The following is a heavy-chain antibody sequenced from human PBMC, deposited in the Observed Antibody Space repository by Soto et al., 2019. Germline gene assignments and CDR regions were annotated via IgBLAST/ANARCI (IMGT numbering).Heavy chain of an antibody. Sequence: GASVKVSCKASGYTFTSYDINWVRQATGQGLEWMGWMNPSSGNTGYAQKFQGRVTMTRNTSISTAYMELSSLRSEDTAVYYCARVVGWMITFGGVIVIPYFDYWGQGTLVTVSS. CDR1: GYTFTSYD. D-gene: IGHD3-16*02. J-gene: IGHJ4*02. CDR3: ARVVGWMITFGGVIVIPYFDY. V-gene: IGHV1-8*01. CDR2: MNPSSGNT.